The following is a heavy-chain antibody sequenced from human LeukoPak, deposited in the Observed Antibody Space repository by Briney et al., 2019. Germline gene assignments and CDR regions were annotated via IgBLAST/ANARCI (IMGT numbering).Heavy chain of an antibody. CDR2: INHSGST. CDR1: GGSFSGYY. V-gene: IGHV4-34*01. Sequence: SETLSLTCAVYGGSFSGYYWSWIRQPPGKGLEWIGEINHSGSTNYNPSLKSRVTISVDTSKNQFSLKLSSVIAADTAVYYCARGDYSGSLDPWGQGTLVTVSS. D-gene: IGHD5-12*01. CDR3: ARGDYSGSLDP. J-gene: IGHJ5*02.